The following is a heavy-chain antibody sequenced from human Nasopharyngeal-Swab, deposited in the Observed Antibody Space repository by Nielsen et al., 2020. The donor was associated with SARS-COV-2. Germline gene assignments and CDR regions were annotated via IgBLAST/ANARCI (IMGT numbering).Heavy chain of an antibody. V-gene: IGHV3-23*01. D-gene: IGHD1-26*01. J-gene: IGHJ4*02. CDR2: ISGGDEST. Sequence: GESLKISCAASGFTFSEYAFHWVRQAPGKGLEWVSVISGGDESTHYADSVKGRFSISRVDSRETVYLQMDSLRAEDTAVYYCAKDPSFVGSLQFDQWGRGTLVTVSS. CDR1: GFTFSEYA. CDR3: AKDPSFVGSLQFDQ.